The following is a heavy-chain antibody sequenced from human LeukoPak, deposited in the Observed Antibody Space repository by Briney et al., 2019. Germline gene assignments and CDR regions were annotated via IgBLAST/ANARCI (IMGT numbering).Heavy chain of an antibody. J-gene: IGHJ3*02. CDR3: ARDRLRLLPAFDI. CDR1: GYTLTELS. Sequence: ASVKVSCKVSGYTLTELSMHWVRQAPGKGLEWMGGFDPEDGETIYAQKLQGRVIMTTDTSTSTAYMELRSLRSDDTAVYYCARDRLRLLPAFDIWGQGTMVTVSS. CDR2: FDPEDGET. V-gene: IGHV1-24*01. D-gene: IGHD6-19*01.